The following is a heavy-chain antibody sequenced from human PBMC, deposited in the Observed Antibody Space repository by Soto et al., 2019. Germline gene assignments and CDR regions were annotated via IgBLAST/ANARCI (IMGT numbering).Heavy chain of an antibody. V-gene: IGHV4-34*01. CDR3: ASRRRGSGSYYYYYYYYGMDV. Sequence: SETLSLTCAVYGGSFSGYYWGWIRQPPGKGLEWIGEINHSGSTNYNPSLKSRVTISVDTSKNQFSLKLSSVTAADTAVYYCASRRRGSGSYYYYYYYYGMDVWGQGTTVTVSS. CDR2: INHSGST. D-gene: IGHD3-10*01. CDR1: GGSFSGYY. J-gene: IGHJ6*02.